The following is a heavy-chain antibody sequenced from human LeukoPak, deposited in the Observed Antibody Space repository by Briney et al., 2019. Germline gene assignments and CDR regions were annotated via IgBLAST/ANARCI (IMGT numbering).Heavy chain of an antibody. J-gene: IGHJ4*02. CDR2: INHSGST. CDR3: ARLEFAYYGSGSYFDY. V-gene: IGHV4-34*01. D-gene: IGHD3-10*01. Sequence: SETLSLTCAVYGGSFSGYYWSWIRQPPGKGLEWIGEINHSGSTNYNPSLKSRVTISVDTSKNQFSLKLSSVTAADTAVYYCARLEFAYYGSGSYFDYWGQGTLVTVSS. CDR1: GGSFSGYY.